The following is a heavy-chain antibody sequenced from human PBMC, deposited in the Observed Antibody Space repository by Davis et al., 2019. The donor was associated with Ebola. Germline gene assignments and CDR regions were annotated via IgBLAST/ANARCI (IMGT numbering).Heavy chain of an antibody. V-gene: IGHV1-18*04. D-gene: IGHD3-10*01. CDR2: ISAYNGDT. CDR3: ARDYYGSGSYYPPGY. J-gene: IGHJ4*02. Sequence: AASVKVSCKASGYTFTSCGISWVRQAPGQGLEWMGWISAYNGDTNYAQRLQGRVTVTTDTSTSTACMELRSLRSDDTAVYYCARDYYGSGSYYPPGYWGQGTLVTVSS. CDR1: GYTFTSCG.